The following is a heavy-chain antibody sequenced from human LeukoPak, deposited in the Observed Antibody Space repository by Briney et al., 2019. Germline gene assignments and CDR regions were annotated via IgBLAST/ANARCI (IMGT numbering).Heavy chain of an antibody. J-gene: IGHJ4*02. CDR1: GGTFSSYA. V-gene: IGHV1-69*05. D-gene: IGHD5-18*01. Sequence: EASVKVSCKASGGTFSSYAISWVRQAPGQGLEWMGRIIPIFGTANYAQKFQGRVTITTDESTSTAYMELSSLRSEDTAVYYCARDPHPSYGQYLVDYWGQGTLVTVSS. CDR3: ARDPHPSYGQYLVDY. CDR2: IIPIFGTA.